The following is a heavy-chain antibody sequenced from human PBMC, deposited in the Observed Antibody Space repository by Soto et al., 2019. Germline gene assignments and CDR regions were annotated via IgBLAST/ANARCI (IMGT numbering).Heavy chain of an antibody. CDR1: GFTVSSNY. Sequence: GGSLRLSCAASGFTVSSNYMSWVRQAPGKGLEWVSVIYSGGSTYYADSVKGRFTISRHNSKNTLYLRMNSLRAEDTAVYYCARAHDILTGYYPAYYFDYWGQGTLVTVSS. CDR3: ARAHDILTGYYPAYYFDY. D-gene: IGHD3-9*01. V-gene: IGHV3-53*04. CDR2: IYSGGST. J-gene: IGHJ4*02.